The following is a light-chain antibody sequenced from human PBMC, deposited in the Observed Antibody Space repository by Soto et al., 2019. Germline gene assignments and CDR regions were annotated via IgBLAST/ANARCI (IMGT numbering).Light chain of an antibody. CDR2: EAT. CDR3: SSYADSNNLL. V-gene: IGLV2-8*01. Sequence: QYALTQPPSASGSPGQSVTISCTGTSSDVGGYKYVSWYQQHPGKAPKLLIYEATQRPSGVPDRFSGSKSGNTASLTVSGLQAEDEADYYCSSYADSNNLLFGGGTKLTVL. CDR1: SSDVGGYKY. J-gene: IGLJ3*02.